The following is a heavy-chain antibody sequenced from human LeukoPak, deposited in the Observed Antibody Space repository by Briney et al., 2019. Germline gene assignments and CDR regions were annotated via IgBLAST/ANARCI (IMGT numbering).Heavy chain of an antibody. D-gene: IGHD3-9*01. CDR1: GYTFTVYY. CDR3: ARDSYDILTGFQ. CDR2: INPNSGGT. V-gene: IGHV1-2*02. J-gene: IGHJ4*02. Sequence: ASVKVSCKASGYTFTVYYMHWVRQAPGQGLEWMGWINPNSGGTKYAEKFQGRVTMTRDTSISTAYMELSRLRSDDTAVFYCARDSYDILTGFQWGQGTQVTVSS.